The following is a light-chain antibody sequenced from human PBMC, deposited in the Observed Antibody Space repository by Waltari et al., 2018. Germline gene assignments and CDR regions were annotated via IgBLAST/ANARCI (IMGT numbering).Light chain of an antibody. J-gene: IGLJ3*02. Sequence: QSVLTQPPSVSGAPGQRVTISCTGSSPNIGAGSDLHWYQQLPGTAPKLLIYGNSNRPSGVPDRFSGSKSGTSASLAITGLQAEDEADYYCQSYDSSLSGGVFGGGTKLTVL. V-gene: IGLV1-40*01. CDR3: QSYDSSLSGGV. CDR2: GNS. CDR1: SPNIGAGSD.